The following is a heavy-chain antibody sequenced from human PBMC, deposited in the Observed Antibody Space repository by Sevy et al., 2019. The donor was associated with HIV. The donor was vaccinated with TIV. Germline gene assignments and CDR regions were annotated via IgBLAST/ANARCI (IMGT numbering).Heavy chain of an antibody. D-gene: IGHD5-18*01. CDR2: MYSDGST. J-gene: IGHJ4*02. V-gene: IGHV3-66*01. CDR1: GFPVSSNY. Sequence: GSLRLSCAASGFPVSSNYMSWVRQAPGKGLEWVSVMYSDGSTYHADSVKGRFTISRDNSKNTQYLQMNSLRVEDTAVYYCARGKSGYGYGLDYWGQGTLVTVSS. CDR3: ARGKSGYGYGLDY.